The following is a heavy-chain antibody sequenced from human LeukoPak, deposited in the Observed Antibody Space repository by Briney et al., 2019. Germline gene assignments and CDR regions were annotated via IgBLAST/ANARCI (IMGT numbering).Heavy chain of an antibody. V-gene: IGHV3-7*04. CDR2: IKQDGSET. CDR3: ARDSLGGSCYVS. D-gene: IGHD3-22*01. Sequence: GWSLRLSCAASGFTFNNHYMTWVRQAPGKGLEGVANIKQDGSETYYLDSVKGRFTISRDNAKNSQYLQMNNVRDEDTAVYYCARDSLGGSCYVSWGQGTLVTVSS. J-gene: IGHJ5*02. CDR1: GFTFNNHY.